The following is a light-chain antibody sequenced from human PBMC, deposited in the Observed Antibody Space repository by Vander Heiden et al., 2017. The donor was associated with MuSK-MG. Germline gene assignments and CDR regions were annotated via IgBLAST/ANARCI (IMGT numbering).Light chain of an antibody. CDR1: SSDVGGYNY. Sequence: QSALTQPASVSGSPGQSITISCTGTSSDVGGYNYVSWYQQHTSKAPKLMIYDVSNRPSVVSNRFSGSKSGNTASLTISGLQAEDEADYYCSSYTSSSTLDGVCGGGTKLTVL. V-gene: IGLV2-14*01. CDR3: SSYTSSSTLDGV. CDR2: DVS. J-gene: IGLJ3*02.